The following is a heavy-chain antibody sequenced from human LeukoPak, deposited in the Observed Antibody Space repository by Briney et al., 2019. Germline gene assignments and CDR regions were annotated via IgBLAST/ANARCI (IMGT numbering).Heavy chain of an antibody. CDR3: ARDDYSSGYYLDY. CDR1: GYTFTGYY. J-gene: IGHJ4*02. V-gene: IGHV1-2*06. Sequence: GASVKVSCKVSGYTFTGYYMHWVRQAPGQGLEWMGRINPNSGGTNYAQRFQGRVTMTRDTSISTAYMELSRLRSDDTAVYYCARDDYSSGYYLDYWGQGTLVTVSS. D-gene: IGHD3-22*01. CDR2: INPNSGGT.